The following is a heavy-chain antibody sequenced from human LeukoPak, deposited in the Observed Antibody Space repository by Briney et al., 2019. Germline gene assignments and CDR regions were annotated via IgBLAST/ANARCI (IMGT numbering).Heavy chain of an antibody. CDR1: EYSFPNYC. Sequence: GESLKISCKHSEYSFPNYCIGWVRQMPGKGLEWMGIIYPDDSDTRYSPSFQGQVTISADKSISTAYLQWSSLKASDTAMYYCARRYYYGSGSYLDYWGQGTLVTVSS. D-gene: IGHD3-10*01. CDR3: ARRYYYGSGSYLDY. J-gene: IGHJ4*02. CDR2: IYPDDSDT. V-gene: IGHV5-51*01.